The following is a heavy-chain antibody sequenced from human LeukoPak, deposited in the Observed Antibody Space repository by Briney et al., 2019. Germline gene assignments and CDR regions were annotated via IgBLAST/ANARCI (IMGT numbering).Heavy chain of an antibody. CDR2: ISGSGGST. D-gene: IGHD2-15*01. CDR3: ARDGGVGGLATFDI. V-gene: IGHV3-23*01. Sequence: GGTLRLSCAASGFTFSSYGMSWVRQAPGKGLEWVSAISGSGGSTYYADSVKGRFTISRDKSKNTLYLQMNSLSAEDTAVYYCARDGGVGGLATFDIWGQGTMVTVSS. CDR1: GFTFSSYG. J-gene: IGHJ3*02.